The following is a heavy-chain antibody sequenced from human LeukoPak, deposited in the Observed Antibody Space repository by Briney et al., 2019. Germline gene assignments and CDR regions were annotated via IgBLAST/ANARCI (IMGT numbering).Heavy chain of an antibody. CDR1: GYTYSDYG. V-gene: IGHV1-18*01. J-gene: IGHJ4*02. D-gene: IGHD3-10*01. CDR2: ISTYNGNT. CDR3: ARSMVRAVTQVASDY. Sequence: ASVKVSCKASGYTYSDYGISWVRQAPGQGLEWMGWISTYNGNTIYAEKLQGRVTMTTDTSTSTAYMELRSLRSDDTAVYYCARSMVRAVTQVASDYWGQGTLVTASS.